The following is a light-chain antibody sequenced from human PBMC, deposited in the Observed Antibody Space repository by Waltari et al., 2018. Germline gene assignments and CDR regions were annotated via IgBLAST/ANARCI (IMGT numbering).Light chain of an antibody. CDR1: PSVLFNFNNKNY. V-gene: IGKV4-1*01. CDR3: QQYYSLPWA. Sequence: DIVMTQSPDSLAVSLGERATINCKSSPSVLFNFNNKNYLGWYQHKPGRPPKPLIYWASTRESGVPDRFSGSGSGTDFNLTISSLQAEDVAVYYCQQYYSLPWAFGQGTKVEIK. CDR2: WAS. J-gene: IGKJ1*01.